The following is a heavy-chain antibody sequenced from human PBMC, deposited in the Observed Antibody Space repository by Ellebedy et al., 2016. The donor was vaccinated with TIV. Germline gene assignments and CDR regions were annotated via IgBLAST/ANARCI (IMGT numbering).Heavy chain of an antibody. CDR3: ARGCIAAAGTNVSRCGMDV. D-gene: IGHD6-13*01. CDR1: GFTFSSYA. CDR2: ISGSGSST. J-gene: IGHJ6*02. Sequence: GGSLRLSCVASGFTFSSYAMSWVRQAPGRGLEWVSAISGSGSSTFYADSVKGRFTISRDNSKNTLYLQMNSLRAEDTAVYYCARGCIAAAGTNVSRCGMDVWGQGTTVTVSS. V-gene: IGHV3-23*01.